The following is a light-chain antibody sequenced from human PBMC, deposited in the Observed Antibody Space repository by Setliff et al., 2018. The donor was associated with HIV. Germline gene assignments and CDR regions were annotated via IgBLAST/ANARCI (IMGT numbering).Light chain of an antibody. CDR3: TSYTRDNTITRV. CDR2: EVS. J-gene: IGLJ1*01. V-gene: IGLV2-14*01. CDR1: SRDVGGYNW. Sequence: ALTQPASVSGSPGQSITISCTGTSRDVGGYNWVSWYQQHPGKAPKLMIYEVSNRPSGVSNRFSGSKSGTTASLTISGLQAEDEADYYCTSYTRDNTITRVFGTGTKVTVL.